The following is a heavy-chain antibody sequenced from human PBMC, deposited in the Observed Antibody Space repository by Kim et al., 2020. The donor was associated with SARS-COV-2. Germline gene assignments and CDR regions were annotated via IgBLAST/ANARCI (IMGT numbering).Heavy chain of an antibody. Sequence: STYYNPSLKSRVTISVDTSKNQFSLKLSSVTAADTAVYYCARETYGGFDYWGQGTLVTVSS. V-gene: IGHV4-31*02. D-gene: IGHD3-10*01. J-gene: IGHJ4*02. CDR3: ARETYGGFDY. CDR2: ST.